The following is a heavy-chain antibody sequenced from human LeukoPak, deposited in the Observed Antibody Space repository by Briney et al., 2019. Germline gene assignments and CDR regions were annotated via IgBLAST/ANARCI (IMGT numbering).Heavy chain of an antibody. CDR3: ARLAAEDFWSGYYTGYFDY. D-gene: IGHD3-3*01. CDR2: IIPIFGTA. V-gene: IGHV1-69*13. Sequence: ASVKVSCKASGGTFSSYAISWVRQAPGQGLEWMGGIIPIFGTANYAQKFQGRVTITADESTSTAYMELSSLRSEDTAVYYCARLAAEDFWSGYYTGYFDYWGQGTLVTVSS. J-gene: IGHJ4*02. CDR1: GGTFSSYA.